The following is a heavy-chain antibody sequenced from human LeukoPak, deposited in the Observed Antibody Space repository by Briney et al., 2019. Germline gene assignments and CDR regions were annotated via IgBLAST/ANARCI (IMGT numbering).Heavy chain of an antibody. V-gene: IGHV3-53*01. D-gene: IGHD3-22*01. CDR1: GFTVSSNY. Sequence: EGSLRLSCAASGFTVSSNYMSWVRQAPGKGLEWVSVIYSGGSTYYADSVKGRFTISRDNSKNTLYLQMNSLRAEDTAVYYCAVKIGIVVSDDAFDIWGQGTMVTVSS. CDR3: AVKIGIVVSDDAFDI. CDR2: IYSGGST. J-gene: IGHJ3*02.